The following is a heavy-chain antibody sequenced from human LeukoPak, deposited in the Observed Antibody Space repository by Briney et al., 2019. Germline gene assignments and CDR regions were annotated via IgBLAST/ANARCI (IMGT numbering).Heavy chain of an antibody. CDR1: GFTFSSYS. CDR2: ISGDSRYI. J-gene: IGHJ4*02. Sequence: GGSLRLSCAASGFTFSSYSMDWVRRAPGKGLEWVSAISGDSRYIYYADSVRGRFAISRDNAENSLYLQMNSLRVEDTAVYYCARAPTVLVGYCSSSSCQADYWGQGTLVTVSS. D-gene: IGHD2-2*01. CDR3: ARAPTVLVGYCSSSSCQADY. V-gene: IGHV3-21*01.